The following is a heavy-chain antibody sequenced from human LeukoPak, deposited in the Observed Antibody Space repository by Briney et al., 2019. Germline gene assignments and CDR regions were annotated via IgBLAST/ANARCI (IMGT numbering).Heavy chain of an antibody. V-gene: IGHV1-69*04. D-gene: IGHD3-22*01. CDR3: AREYDSSGTYFDY. CDR2: IIPMLGKP. CDR1: GGTFSSYG. Sequence: SVKVSCKASGGTFSSYGISWVRLAPGQGLEWMGRIIPMLGKPNYAQKFQGRVTITADKSSNTAYMELSSLTSEDTAVYYCAREYDSSGTYFDYWGQGTLVPVSS. J-gene: IGHJ4*02.